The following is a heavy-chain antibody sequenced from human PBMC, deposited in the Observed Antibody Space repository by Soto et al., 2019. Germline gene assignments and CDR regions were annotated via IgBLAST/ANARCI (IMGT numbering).Heavy chain of an antibody. CDR3: ARGWRGVRGMYGMDV. CDR2: INHSGST. CDR1: GGSFSGYY. V-gene: IGHV4-34*01. D-gene: IGHD3-10*01. Sequence: SETLSLTCAVYGGSFSGYYWSWIRQPPGKGLEWIGEINHSGSTNYNPSIKSRVTISVDTSKNQFSLKLSSVTAADTAVYYCARGWRGVRGMYGMDVWGQGTTVTVSS. J-gene: IGHJ6*02.